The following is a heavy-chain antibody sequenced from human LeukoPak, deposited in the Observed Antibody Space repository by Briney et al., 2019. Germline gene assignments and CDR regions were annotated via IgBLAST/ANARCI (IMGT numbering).Heavy chain of an antibody. CDR1: GGSFSGYY. CDR2: INYSGRI. D-gene: IGHD6-13*01. CDR3: VTEDKDLVSAGKREIL. V-gene: IGHV4-34*01. Sequence: SETLSLTCAVYGGSFSGYYWSWIRQPPGKGLEWIGEINYSGRIGYNPSLKSRITMSLDKSNNQFSVKLSSVTAADTAVYYCVTEDKDLVSAGKREILWGQGTLVTVSS. J-gene: IGHJ4*02.